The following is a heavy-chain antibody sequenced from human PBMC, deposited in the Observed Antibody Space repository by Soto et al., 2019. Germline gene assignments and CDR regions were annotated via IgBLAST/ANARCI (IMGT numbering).Heavy chain of an antibody. CDR2: ISSTTNYI. Sequence: GGSLRLSCAASGFTFTRYSMNWVRQAPGKGLEWVSSISSTTNYIYYADSMKGRFTVSRDNAKNSVYLEMNSLSAEDTAVYYCARESEDLTSNFDYWGQGTLVTVSA. V-gene: IGHV3-21*01. CDR1: GFTFTRYS. J-gene: IGHJ4*02. CDR3: ARESEDLTSNFDY.